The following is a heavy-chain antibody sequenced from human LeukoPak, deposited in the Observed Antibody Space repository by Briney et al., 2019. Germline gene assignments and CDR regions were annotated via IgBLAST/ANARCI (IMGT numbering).Heavy chain of an antibody. J-gene: IGHJ5*02. V-gene: IGHV1-69*02. Sequence: ASVKVSCKASGGTFSSYTISWVRQAPGQGLEWMGRIIPILGIANYAQKFQGRVTTTADKSTSTAYTELSSLRSEHTAVCYCTREEDWFDPWGQGTLVTVSS. CDR2: IIPILGIA. CDR3: TREEDWFDP. CDR1: GGTFSSYT.